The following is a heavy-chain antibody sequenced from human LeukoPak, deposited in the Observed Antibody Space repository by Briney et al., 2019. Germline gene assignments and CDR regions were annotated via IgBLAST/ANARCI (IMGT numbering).Heavy chain of an antibody. CDR1: GGSISSGGYY. D-gene: IGHD2-15*01. J-gene: IGHJ5*02. Sequence: SETLSLTCTVSGGSISSGGYYWSWIRQPPGKGLEWIGYIYHSGSTYYNPSLKSRVTISVDRSKNQFSLKLSSVTAADTAVYYYARVAGGGSCYSCFDPWGQGTLVTVSS. CDR3: ARVAGGGSCYSCFDP. V-gene: IGHV4-30-2*01. CDR2: IYHSGST.